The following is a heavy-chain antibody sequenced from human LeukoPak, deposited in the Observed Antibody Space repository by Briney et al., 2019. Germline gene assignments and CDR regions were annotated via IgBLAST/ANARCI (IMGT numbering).Heavy chain of an antibody. CDR2: MSYDGSSK. Sequence: PGRSLRLSCAASGFTFSTYAMHWVRQAPGKGLEWVAVMSYDGSSKYYADSVKGRFAISRDNSKNTLDLQMNSLRADDTGVYYCARSNYYGSANYYNEVDYWGQGALVTVSS. D-gene: IGHD3-10*01. J-gene: IGHJ4*02. V-gene: IGHV3-30*09. CDR1: GFTFSTYA. CDR3: ARSNYYGSANYYNEVDY.